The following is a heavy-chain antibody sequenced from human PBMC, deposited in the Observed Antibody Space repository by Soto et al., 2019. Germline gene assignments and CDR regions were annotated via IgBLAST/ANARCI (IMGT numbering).Heavy chain of an antibody. Sequence: ASVKVSCKASGYTFTSYGISWVRQAPGQGLEWMGWISAYNGNTNYAQKLQGRVTMTTDTSTSTAYMELRSLRSDDTAVYYCARGRDYYDSSGYFDYWGQGTLVTVSS. V-gene: IGHV1-18*01. D-gene: IGHD3-22*01. J-gene: IGHJ4*02. CDR1: GYTFTSYG. CDR2: ISAYNGNT. CDR3: ARGRDYYDSSGYFDY.